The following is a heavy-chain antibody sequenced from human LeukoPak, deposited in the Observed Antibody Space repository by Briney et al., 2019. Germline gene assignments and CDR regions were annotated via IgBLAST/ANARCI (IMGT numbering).Heavy chain of an antibody. Sequence: GGSLRLSCAASGFTFSSYSMNWVRQAPGKGLEWVSYISSSSSTIYYADSVQGRFTISRDNSKNTVDLQMSSLRPEDTAVYYCARGAGWNFYEYWGHGTLVTVSS. CDR3: ARGAGWNFYEY. J-gene: IGHJ4*01. CDR1: GFTFSSYS. V-gene: IGHV3-48*01. CDR2: ISSSSSTI. D-gene: IGHD6-19*01.